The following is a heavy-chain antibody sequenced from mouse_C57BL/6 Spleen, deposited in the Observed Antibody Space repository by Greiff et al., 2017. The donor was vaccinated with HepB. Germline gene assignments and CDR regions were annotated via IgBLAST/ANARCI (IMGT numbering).Heavy chain of an antibody. V-gene: IGHV14-1*01. Sequence: VQLKESGAELVRPGASVKLSCTASGFNIKDYYMHWVKQRPEQGLEWIGRIDPGDGDTEYAPKVQGKATMTADTSSNTAYLQLSSLKSEDTAVYYWATSYYYCSSSPAWFAYWGQGTLVTVSA. D-gene: IGHD1-1*01. CDR3: ATSYYYCSSSPAWFAY. CDR2: IDPGDGDT. J-gene: IGHJ3*01. CDR1: GFNIKDYY.